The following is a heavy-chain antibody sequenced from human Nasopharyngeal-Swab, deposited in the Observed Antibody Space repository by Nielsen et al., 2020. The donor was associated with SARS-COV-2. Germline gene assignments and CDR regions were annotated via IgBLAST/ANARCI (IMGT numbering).Heavy chain of an antibody. V-gene: IGHV3-21*01. CDR3: ARGVEVGVPYYYYGMDV. J-gene: IGHJ6*02. CDR1: GFTFSGYS. Sequence: GGSLRLSCAASGFTFSGYSMNWVRQAPGKGLEWVSSISSSSSYIYYADSVKGRFTISRDNAKNSLYLQMNSLRAEDTAVYYCARGVEVGVPYYYYGMDVWGQGTTVTVSS. CDR2: ISSSSSYI. D-gene: IGHD3-3*01.